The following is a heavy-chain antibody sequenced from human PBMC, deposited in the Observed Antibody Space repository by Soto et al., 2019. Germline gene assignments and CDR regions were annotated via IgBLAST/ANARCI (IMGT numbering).Heavy chain of an antibody. Sequence: EVQLVESGGGLVKPGGSLRLSCAASGFTFSNAWMSWVRQAPGKGLEWVGRIKSKTDGGTTDYAAPVKGRFTISRDDSKNTLYLQMNSLNTEDTAVYYCTTIGLVGPGGHYWGQGTLVTVSS. CDR3: TTIGLVGPGGHY. CDR2: IKSKTDGGTT. D-gene: IGHD1-26*01. J-gene: IGHJ4*02. CDR1: GFTFSNAW. V-gene: IGHV3-15*01.